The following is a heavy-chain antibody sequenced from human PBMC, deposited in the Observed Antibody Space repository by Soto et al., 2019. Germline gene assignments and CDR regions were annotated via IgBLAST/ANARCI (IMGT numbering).Heavy chain of an antibody. V-gene: IGHV1-46*01. J-gene: IGHJ4*02. CDR2: INPSGGST. CDR1: GYTFTSYY. CDR3: ARGRYDILTGPNHYFDY. Sequence: GASVKVSCKASGYTFTSYYMHWVRQAPGQGLEWMGIINPSGGSTSYAQKFQGRVTMTRDTSTSTVYMELSSLRSEDTAVSYCARGRYDILTGPNHYFDYWGQGILVTVSS. D-gene: IGHD3-9*01.